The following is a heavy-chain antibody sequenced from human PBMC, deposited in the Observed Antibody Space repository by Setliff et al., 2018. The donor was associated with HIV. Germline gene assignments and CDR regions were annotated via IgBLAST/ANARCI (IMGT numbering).Heavy chain of an antibody. CDR1: GFTFSSHQ. CDR2: IREDATSK. J-gene: IGHJ6*03. CDR3: AKNTRDYYYYYMDV. Sequence: PGGSLRLSCAASGFTFSSHQMSWVRQAPGKGLEWVASIREDATSKYYVGSVKGRFTISRDNAKNTLYLQMNSLRTEDTAVYYCAKNTRDYYYYYMDVWGKGTTVTVSS. V-gene: IGHV3-7*01.